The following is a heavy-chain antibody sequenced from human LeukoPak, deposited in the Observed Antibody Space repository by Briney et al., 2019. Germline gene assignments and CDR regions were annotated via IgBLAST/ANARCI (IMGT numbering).Heavy chain of an antibody. J-gene: IGHJ4*02. CDR3: ASGGYDILTASGH. D-gene: IGHD3-9*01. Sequence: GGSLRLSCVASGFTFSNYGMHWVRQAPGKGLEWAAFIRFDGSDKFYGDSVQGRFTISRHNPTNTLYLQMNTLRPEDTAVYYCASGGYDILTASGHWGQGTSVTVSS. CDR2: IRFDGSDK. CDR1: GFTFSNYG. V-gene: IGHV3-30*02.